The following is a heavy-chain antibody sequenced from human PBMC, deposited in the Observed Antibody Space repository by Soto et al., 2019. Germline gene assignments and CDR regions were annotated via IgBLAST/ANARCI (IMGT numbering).Heavy chain of an antibody. CDR2: IYYSGST. D-gene: IGHD6-19*01. Sequence: SETLSLTCTVSGGSISSYYWSWIRQPPGKGLEWIGYIYYSGSTNYNPSLKSRVTISVDTSKNQFSLKLSSVTAADTAVYYCARKGGPYSSGWYDYWGQGTLVTVSS. V-gene: IGHV4-59*08. J-gene: IGHJ4*02. CDR1: GGSISSYY. CDR3: ARKGGPYSSGWYDY.